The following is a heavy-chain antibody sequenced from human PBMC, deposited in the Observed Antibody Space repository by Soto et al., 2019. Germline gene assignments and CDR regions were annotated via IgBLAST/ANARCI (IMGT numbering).Heavy chain of an antibody. CDR1: GGSFSGYY. Sequence: SETLSLTCAVYGGSFSGYYWSWIRQPPGKGLEWLGEINHSGITDYNPSLKSRITVSIDTSKKQFSLKLNSVTAADTAVYYCAIGPRMWLAGGGYWGQGTQVTVSS. D-gene: IGHD6-19*01. CDR3: AIGPRMWLAGGGY. V-gene: IGHV4-34*01. CDR2: INHSGIT. J-gene: IGHJ4*02.